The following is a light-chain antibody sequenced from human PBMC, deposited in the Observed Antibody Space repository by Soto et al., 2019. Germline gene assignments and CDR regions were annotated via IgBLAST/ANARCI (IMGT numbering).Light chain of an antibody. CDR3: QQYNNWPAIT. V-gene: IGKV3-20*01. Sequence: EIVLTQSPGTLSLSPGERATLSCRASQSVSSSYLAWYQQKPGQAPRLLIYGASSRATGIPDRFSGSGSGTEFTLTISSLQSEDFAVYHCQQYNNWPAITFGQGTRLEIK. CDR2: GAS. CDR1: QSVSSSY. J-gene: IGKJ5*01.